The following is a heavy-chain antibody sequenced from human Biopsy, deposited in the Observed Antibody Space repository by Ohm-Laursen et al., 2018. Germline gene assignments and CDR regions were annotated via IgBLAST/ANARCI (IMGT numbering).Heavy chain of an antibody. J-gene: IGHJ4*02. CDR1: GYIFTGFG. D-gene: IGHD3-16*01. CDR3: ARVREGGLLDY. Sequence: SVKVSCKGSGYIFTGFGVSWVRQAPGHGLEWMGWVSTYNGNTEYEQKFQGRVTMTTDTSANTAYMELRSLRSDDTAVYFCARVREGGLLDYWGQGILVTVSS. CDR2: VSTYNGNT. V-gene: IGHV1-18*01.